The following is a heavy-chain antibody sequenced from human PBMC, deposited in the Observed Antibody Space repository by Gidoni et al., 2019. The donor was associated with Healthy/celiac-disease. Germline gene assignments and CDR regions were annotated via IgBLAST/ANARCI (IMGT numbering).Heavy chain of an antibody. CDR1: GYRSSSSW. CDR3: ARRSEYGSGRRHYGMDV. CDR2: IYPVASAT. Sequence: EVELRQSGAEVKKTGGSLKTSCKGPGYRSSSSWIVCVRQMPGKGLEWMGIIYPVASATRSRPSFQGQVPISADKSISTAYLQWSSLKASDTAMYYCARRSEYGSGRRHYGMDVWGQGTTVTVSS. V-gene: IGHV5-51*01. D-gene: IGHD3-10*01. J-gene: IGHJ6*02.